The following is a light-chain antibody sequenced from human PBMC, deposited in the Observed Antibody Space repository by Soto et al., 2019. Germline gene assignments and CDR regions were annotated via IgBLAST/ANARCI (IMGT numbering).Light chain of an antibody. CDR1: QGISNY. V-gene: IGKV1-27*01. CDR2: SAS. J-gene: IGKJ1*01. CDR3: QKYNSAPRT. Sequence: DIQMTQSPSSLSASVGDRVTITCRASQGISNYLAWYQQKPGKVPKLLIYSASTLQSGVPSRFSGSGSGTDLTLTNSSLQPEDVATYYCQKYNSAPRTFGQGTKVEIK.